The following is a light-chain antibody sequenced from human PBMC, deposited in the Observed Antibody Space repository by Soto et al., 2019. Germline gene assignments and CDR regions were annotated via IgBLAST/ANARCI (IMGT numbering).Light chain of an antibody. V-gene: IGLV2-14*01. J-gene: IGLJ1*01. CDR2: DVS. CDR1: SSDVGGYNY. Sequence: QSAVTPPASVSGSLGQSVTISCQGTSSDVGGYNYVSWYQQHPGKAPKLLIYDVSNWPSGVSDRFSGSKSGNTASLTISGLQAEDEADYYCSSFTTSSTFVFGTGTKVTVL. CDR3: SSFTTSSTFV.